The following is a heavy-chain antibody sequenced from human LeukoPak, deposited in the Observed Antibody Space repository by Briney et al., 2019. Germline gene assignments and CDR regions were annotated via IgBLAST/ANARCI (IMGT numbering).Heavy chain of an antibody. Sequence: QTLSLTCAITGDSVSSSSAAWNWIRQSPSRGLEWLGRTYYRSKWYSDYAVSVKSRITITPDTSENQFSLQLNSVTPEDTAVYCCERDDNWFDPWGQGTLVTVSS. CDR2: TYYRSKWYS. CDR3: ERDDNWFDP. J-gene: IGHJ5*02. V-gene: IGHV6-1*01. CDR1: GDSVSSSSAA.